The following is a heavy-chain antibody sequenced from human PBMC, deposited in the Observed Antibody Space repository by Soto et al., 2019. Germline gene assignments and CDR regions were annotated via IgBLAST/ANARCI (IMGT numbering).Heavy chain of an antibody. J-gene: IGHJ6*02. CDR2: IYWDDDK. CDR1: GFSLNTRRKG. V-gene: IGHV2-5*02. D-gene: IGHD2-21*02. Sequence: RSVTQACTSSGFSLNTRRKGVGWIRQPPGKALEWLALIYWDDDKRYSPSLRSRLTINKDTSKNQVVLTMTNMDPVDTATYYCIQSRCGGDCLQSYASHYYYGMDVWGQGTTVTV. CDR3: IQSRCGGDCLQSYASHYYYGMDV.